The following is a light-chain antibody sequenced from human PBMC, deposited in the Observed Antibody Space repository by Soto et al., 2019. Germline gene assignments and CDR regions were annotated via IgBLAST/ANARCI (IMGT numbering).Light chain of an antibody. V-gene: IGKV1-39*01. J-gene: IGKJ2*01. CDR3: PQSYSTPHT. Sequence: DIQMTQPPSSLSASVGDRVTITCRACQSISSCLTWYQQKPGTAPKLLIYAASSLQSGVPSRFSGSGSGTDCTLTISSQQPEEFATYYCPQSYSTPHTFGQGTMLEIK. CDR1: QSISSC. CDR2: AAS.